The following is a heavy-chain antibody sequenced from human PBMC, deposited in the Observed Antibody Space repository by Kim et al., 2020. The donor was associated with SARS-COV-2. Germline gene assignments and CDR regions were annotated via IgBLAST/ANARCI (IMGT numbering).Heavy chain of an antibody. CDR3: ARHWGYQLHYFDY. Sequence: PSCQGHVTISADKSISTAYLQWSSLKASDTAMYYCARHWGYQLHYFDYWGQGTLVTVSS. J-gene: IGHJ4*02. V-gene: IGHV5-10-1*01. D-gene: IGHD2-2*01.